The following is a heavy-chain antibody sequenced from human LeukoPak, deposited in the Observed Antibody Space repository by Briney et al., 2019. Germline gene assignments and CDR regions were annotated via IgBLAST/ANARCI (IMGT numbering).Heavy chain of an antibody. Sequence: GGSLRLSCAASGFTLSSYAMNWVRQAPGKGLEWISSITSSSSYTFYADSVKGRFTISRDNSKNTLYLQMNSLRAEDTAVYYCAKDPLDYDILTGFFYWGQGTLVTVSS. J-gene: IGHJ4*02. CDR3: AKDPLDYDILTGFFY. D-gene: IGHD3-9*01. CDR2: ITSSSSYT. CDR1: GFTLSSYA. V-gene: IGHV3-21*01.